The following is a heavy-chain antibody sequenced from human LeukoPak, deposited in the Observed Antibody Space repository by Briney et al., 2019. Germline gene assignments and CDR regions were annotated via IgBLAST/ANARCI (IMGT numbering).Heavy chain of an antibody. D-gene: IGHD3-22*01. CDR1: GGSISSYY. CDR2: IYYSGST. Sequence: NPSETLSLTCTVSGGSISSYYWSWIRQPPGKGLEWIAYIYYSGSTNYNPSLKSRVTISVDTSKNQFSLKLSSVTAADTAVYYCARHDLYYYDSSGYLRGDTAFDIWGQGTMVTVSS. J-gene: IGHJ3*02. CDR3: ARHDLYYYDSSGYLRGDTAFDI. V-gene: IGHV4-59*08.